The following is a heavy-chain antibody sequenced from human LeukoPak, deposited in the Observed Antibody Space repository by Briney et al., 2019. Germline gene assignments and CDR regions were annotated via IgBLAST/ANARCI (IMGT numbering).Heavy chain of an antibody. Sequence: GGTLRLSCAASGITFSSYGMSWVRQAPGKGLEWVSSISSTGGTTYYADSVKGRFTISRDNSKNTLYLQMNSLRAEDTAVYYCAKDGVSGSYDYWGQGTLVTVSS. CDR3: AKDGVSGSYDY. CDR1: GITFSSYG. V-gene: IGHV3-23*01. CDR2: ISSTGGTT. D-gene: IGHD1-26*01. J-gene: IGHJ4*02.